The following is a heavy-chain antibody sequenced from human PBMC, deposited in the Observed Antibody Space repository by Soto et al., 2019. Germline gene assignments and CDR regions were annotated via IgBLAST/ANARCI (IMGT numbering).Heavy chain of an antibody. D-gene: IGHD2-8*02. CDR1: GDGVSSNSSS. J-gene: IGHJ6*02. CDR2: TYQRSKWYK. CDR3: ARVGIPGGGYYYGMDV. Sequence: SPTLSHTGAISGDGVSSNSSSWNWIRQSPSRGLEWLGRTYQRSKWYKDYAVSVKSRITINPDTSKNQFSLQLNSVTPEDTAVYYCARVGIPGGGYYYGMDVWGQGTTVNVSS. V-gene: IGHV6-1*01.